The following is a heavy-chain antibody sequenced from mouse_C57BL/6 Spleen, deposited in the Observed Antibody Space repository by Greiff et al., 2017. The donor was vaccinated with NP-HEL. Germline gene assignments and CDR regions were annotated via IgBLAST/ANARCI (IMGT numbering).Heavy chain of an antibody. V-gene: IGHV1-64*01. J-gene: IGHJ1*03. CDR2: IHPNSGST. D-gene: IGHD1-1*01. Sequence: QVQLQQPGAELVKPGASVKLSCKASGYTFTSYWMHWVKQRPGQGLEWIGMIHPNSGSTNYNEKFKSKATLTVDKSSSTAYMQLSSLTSEDSAVYYCALYYYGSSRWYFDVWGTGTTVTVSS. CDR1: GYTFTSYW. CDR3: ALYYYGSSRWYFDV.